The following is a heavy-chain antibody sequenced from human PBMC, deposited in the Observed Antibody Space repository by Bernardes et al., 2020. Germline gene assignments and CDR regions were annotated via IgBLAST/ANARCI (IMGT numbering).Heavy chain of an antibody. CDR3: ARGWRYYDSSGYYSFGY. D-gene: IGHD3-22*01. J-gene: IGHJ4*02. V-gene: IGHV1-3*01. Sequence: ASVKVSCKASGYTFTSYAMHWVRQAPGQRLEWMGWINAGNGNTKYSQKFQGRVTITRDTSASTAYMELSSLRSEDTAVYYCARGWRYYDSSGYYSFGYWGQGNLVTVSS. CDR2: INAGNGNT. CDR1: GYTFTSYA.